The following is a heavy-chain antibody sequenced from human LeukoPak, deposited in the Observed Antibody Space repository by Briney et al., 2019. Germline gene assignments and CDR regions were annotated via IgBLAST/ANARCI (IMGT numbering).Heavy chain of an antibody. CDR3: ARPDYYDSSGYYGHYYYYRMDV. Sequence: PSETLSLTCTGSGGSIRSYYWSWIRQPPGKGLEGIGYIYYSGSTNYNPSLKRRVTTSVDPSKNQFSLKLSSVTAADTAVYYCARPDYYDSSGYYGHYYYYRMDVWGQGTTVTVSS. D-gene: IGHD3-22*01. J-gene: IGHJ6*02. CDR2: IYYSGST. V-gene: IGHV4-59*12. CDR1: GGSIRSYY.